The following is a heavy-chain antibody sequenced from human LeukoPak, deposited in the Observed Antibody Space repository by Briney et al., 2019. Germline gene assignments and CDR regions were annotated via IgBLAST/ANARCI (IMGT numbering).Heavy chain of an antibody. D-gene: IGHD5-24*01. CDR3: AKDPRVGSRVATPCH. CDR2: INIDGST. V-gene: IGHV3-74*01. CDR1: GFTFRNYW. Sequence: GGSLRLSCAASGFTFRNYWMHWVRQAPGKGLVWVSRINIDGSTRYADSVKGRFTISRDNSKSTLFLQMNSLRAEDTAVYYCAKDPRVGSRVATPCHWGQGTLVTVSS. J-gene: IGHJ4*02.